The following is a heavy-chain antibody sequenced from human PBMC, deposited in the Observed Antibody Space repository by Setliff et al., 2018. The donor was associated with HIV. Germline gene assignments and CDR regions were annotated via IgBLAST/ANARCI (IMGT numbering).Heavy chain of an antibody. CDR2: VNHNGGT. CDR3: ARDMMRWLVMVPGATRGYFDA. J-gene: IGHJ4*02. Sequence: SETLSLTCAVYGDSFSGSYWSWIRQSPGTGLEWIGEVNHNGGTNYNPSLKSRVVVSVDRSKNQFSLKLISVTAADTAVYFCARDMMRWLVMVPGATRGYFDAWGQGALVTVSS. V-gene: IGHV4-34*01. D-gene: IGHD3-16*01. CDR1: GDSFSGSY.